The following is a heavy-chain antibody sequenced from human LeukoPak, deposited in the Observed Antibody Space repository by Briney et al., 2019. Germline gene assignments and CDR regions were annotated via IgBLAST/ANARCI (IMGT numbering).Heavy chain of an antibody. CDR3: ARQGAAGKYYYYYMDV. D-gene: IGHD6-13*01. CDR1: GYNFPIYW. CDR2: IYPDDSNT. Sequence: GESLKISCRGSGYNFPIYWIGWVRQMPGQGLEWMGIIYPDDSNTIYGPSFQGQVTISADKSINTAYLEWSSLKASDTAIYYCARQGAAGKYYYYYMDVWGKGTTVTVSS. J-gene: IGHJ6*03. V-gene: IGHV5-51*01.